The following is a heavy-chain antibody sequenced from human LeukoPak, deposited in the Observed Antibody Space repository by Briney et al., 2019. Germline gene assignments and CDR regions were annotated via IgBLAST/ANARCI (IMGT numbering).Heavy chain of an antibody. CDR2: LSSGGRLI. D-gene: IGHD2-2*01. J-gene: IGHJ4*02. Sequence: GGSLRLSCAAYGFRFRDYHMSWIPQAPGKGLEWISYLSSGGRLIHYADSVKGRFAISTDNAKNSLYLQMDSLRAEDTAVYYCARGARSSTSENYFDHWGQGTLVSVSS. CDR3: ARGARSSTSENYFDH. V-gene: IGHV3-11*04. CDR1: GFRFRDYH.